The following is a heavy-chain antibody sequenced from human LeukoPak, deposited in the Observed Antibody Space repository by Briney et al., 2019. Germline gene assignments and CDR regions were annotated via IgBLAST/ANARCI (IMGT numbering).Heavy chain of an antibody. Sequence: GGSLRLSCAASGFTFSSYAMSWVRQAPGKGLEWVASIKRDGTEKYYVDSVRGRFTISRDNGENSLFLQMNSLITEDTAVYYCARGGGWDFDHWGQGTLATVFS. D-gene: IGHD6-19*01. V-gene: IGHV3-7*05. CDR2: IKRDGTEK. CDR1: GFTFSSYA. J-gene: IGHJ4*02. CDR3: ARGGGWDFDH.